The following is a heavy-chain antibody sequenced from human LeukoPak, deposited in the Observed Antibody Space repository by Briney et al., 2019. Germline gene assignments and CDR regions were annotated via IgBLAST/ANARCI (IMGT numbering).Heavy chain of an antibody. Sequence: ARSLRVSCAASGFTVSSNYMSWVRHDPGKGLEWVSVIYSGGSTYSADSVNGRFTISRDNSKNTLYLQMKSLRAEETAVYYCAREKIAAPDAFDIWGQGTMVTVSS. V-gene: IGHV3-66*02. J-gene: IGHJ3*02. CDR1: GFTVSSNY. D-gene: IGHD6-13*01. CDR2: IYSGGST. CDR3: AREKIAAPDAFDI.